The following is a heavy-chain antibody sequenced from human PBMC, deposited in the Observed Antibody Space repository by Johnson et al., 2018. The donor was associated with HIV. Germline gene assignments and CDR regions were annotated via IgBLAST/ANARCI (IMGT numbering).Heavy chain of an antibody. CDR2: ISYDGRNK. Sequence: QVQLVESGGGVVQPGRSLRLSCAASGFTFSSYAMHWVRQAPGKGLEWVAVISYDGRNKYYADSVKGRFTISRDNSKNTLYLQMNSLRAEDTAVYFCARVAYCGGDCYSRAHAFDIWGQGTMVTVSS. J-gene: IGHJ3*02. D-gene: IGHD2-21*01. V-gene: IGHV3-30-3*01. CDR1: GFTFSSYA. CDR3: ARVAYCGGDCYSRAHAFDI.